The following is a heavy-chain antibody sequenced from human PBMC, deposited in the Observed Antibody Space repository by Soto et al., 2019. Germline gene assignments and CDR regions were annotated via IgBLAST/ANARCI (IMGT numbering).Heavy chain of an antibody. D-gene: IGHD2-2*01. CDR3: ARGPNSLLGYCTTSSCYLDY. Sequence: QVQLVQSGAEVMEPGASVKVSCKASGYTFTTYAMHWVRQAPGQRLEWMGWINGGNGDTKSSQKFQGRVAITRDTSASTAYMELRSLRSEDTAVYYCARGPNSLLGYCTTSSCYLDYWGQGTLVTVSS. V-gene: IGHV1-3*01. CDR2: INGGNGDT. J-gene: IGHJ4*02. CDR1: GYTFTTYA.